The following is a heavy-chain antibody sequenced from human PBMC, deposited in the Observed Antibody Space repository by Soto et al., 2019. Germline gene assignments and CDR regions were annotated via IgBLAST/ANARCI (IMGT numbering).Heavy chain of an antibody. CDR2: ISYDGSNK. CDR3: AKDRNDYVWGSYRPTGVDY. CDR1: GFTFSSYG. J-gene: IGHJ4*02. Sequence: QVQLVESGGGVVQPGRSLRLSCAASGFTFSSYGMHWVRQAPGKGLEWVAVISYDGSNKYYADSVKGRFTISRDNSKNTLYLQMNSLRAEDTAVYYCAKDRNDYVWGSYRPTGVDYWGQGTLVTVSS. V-gene: IGHV3-30*18. D-gene: IGHD3-16*02.